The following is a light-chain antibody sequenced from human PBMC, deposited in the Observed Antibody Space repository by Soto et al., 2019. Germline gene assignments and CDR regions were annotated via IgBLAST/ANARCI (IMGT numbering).Light chain of an antibody. Sequence: DFQMTQFSPSLSASIGDRVTVTCRASHDIGKSLAWYQQRPGKSPTLLIYGASTLQSGVPPRFSGSGSGTDFPLAINTLRPEDIAPYYCQNYNSAPFIFGEGTKLEVK. J-gene: IGKJ4*01. CDR3: QNYNSAPFI. CDR1: HDIGKS. CDR2: GAS. V-gene: IGKV1-27*01.